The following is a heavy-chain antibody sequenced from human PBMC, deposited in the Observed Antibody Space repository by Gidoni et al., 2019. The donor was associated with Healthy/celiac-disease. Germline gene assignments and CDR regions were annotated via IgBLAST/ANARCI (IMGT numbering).Heavy chain of an antibody. V-gene: IGHV2-26*01. D-gene: IGHD4-17*01. CDR3: ARSRLTTVVTPAYFDY. J-gene: IGHJ4*02. Sequence: QVTLKESGPVLVKPTETLTLTCTVSGFSPSHARMGVSWIRQPPGKALEWLAHIFSNDEKSYSTSLKSRLTISKDTSKSQVVLTMTNMDPVDTATYYCARSRLTTVVTPAYFDYWGQGTLVTVSS. CDR2: IFSNDEK. CDR1: GFSPSHARMG.